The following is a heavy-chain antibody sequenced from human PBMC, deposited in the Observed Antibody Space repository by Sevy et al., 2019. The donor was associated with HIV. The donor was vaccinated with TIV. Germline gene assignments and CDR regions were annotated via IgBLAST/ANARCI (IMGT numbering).Heavy chain of an antibody. V-gene: IGHV3-21*06. CDR1: GFTFSSYS. Sequence: GGSLRLSCAASGFTFSSYSMNWVRQAPGKGLEWVSSISSSNNYIYYADSVKGRFTISRDNAKNSLYLQMNSLRAEDTAVYYCARFAGYFDSRTWGQGTTVTVSS. CDR3: ARFAGYFDSRT. CDR2: ISSSNNYI. D-gene: IGHD3-22*01. J-gene: IGHJ5*02.